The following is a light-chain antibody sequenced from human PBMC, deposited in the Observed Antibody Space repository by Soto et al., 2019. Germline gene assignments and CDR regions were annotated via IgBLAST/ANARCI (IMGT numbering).Light chain of an antibody. CDR3: SSYAGSTKGV. Sequence: QSALTQPPSASGSPGQSVTISCTGTSTDIGRYDFVSWYQQRPGKAPILMIYGVNKRPSGVPDRFSGSKSGNTAYLTVSGLQAEDEADYYCSSYAGSTKGVFGGGTKLTVL. CDR2: GVN. CDR1: STDIGRYDF. J-gene: IGLJ3*02. V-gene: IGLV2-8*01.